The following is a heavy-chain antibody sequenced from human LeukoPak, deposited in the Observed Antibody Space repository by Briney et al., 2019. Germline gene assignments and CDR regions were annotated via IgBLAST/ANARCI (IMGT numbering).Heavy chain of an antibody. Sequence: SETLSLICAVYVGFLSDYYWSRIPQPPGKGLEWIGEISPSGSTNYSPSLKSRVTMSVDTSKNQFSLKLSSVTAADTAVYFCARVGYSYVINDWSRTGLGAYPTKYHYHMDVWDKGTTVTVSS. V-gene: IGHV4-34*01. CDR2: ISPSGST. CDR3: ARVGYSYVINDWSRTGLGAYPTKYHYHMDV. CDR1: VGFLSDYY. D-gene: IGHD5-18*01. J-gene: IGHJ6*03.